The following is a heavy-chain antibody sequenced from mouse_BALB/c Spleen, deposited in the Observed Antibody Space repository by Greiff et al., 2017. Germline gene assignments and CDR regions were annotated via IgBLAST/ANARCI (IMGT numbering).Heavy chain of an antibody. J-gene: IGHJ2*01. D-gene: IGHD1-3*01. CDR3: ARSGYYFDY. CDR1: GFTFSSYG. CDR2: ISSGGSYT. Sequence: EVQLQESGGDLVKPGGSLKLSCAASGFTFSSYGMSWVRQTPDKRLEWVATISSGGSYTYYPDSVKGRFTISRDNAKNTLYLQMSSLKSEDTAMYYCARSGYYFDYWGQGTTLTVSS. V-gene: IGHV5-6*01.